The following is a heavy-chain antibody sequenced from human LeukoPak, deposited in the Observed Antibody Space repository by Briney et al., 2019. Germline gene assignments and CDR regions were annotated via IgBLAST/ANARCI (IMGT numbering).Heavy chain of an antibody. CDR3: ARAASSVGHYYYYMDV. J-gene: IGHJ6*03. D-gene: IGHD3-10*01. V-gene: IGHV3-20*04. CDR2: INWNGSGA. Sequence: GGSLRLSCAASGFTFDDYGMSWVRQVPGKGLEWVSGINWNGSGAGYADSVKGRFTISRDNAKNSLYLQMNSLRAEDTALYYCARAASSVGHYYYYMDVWGKGTTVTVSS. CDR1: GFTFDDYG.